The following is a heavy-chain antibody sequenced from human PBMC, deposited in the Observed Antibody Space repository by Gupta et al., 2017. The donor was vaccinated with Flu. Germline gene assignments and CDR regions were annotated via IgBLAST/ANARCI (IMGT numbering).Heavy chain of an antibody. V-gene: IGHV3-23*01. J-gene: IGHJ4*02. D-gene: IGHD6-19*01. Sequence: EVQLLESGGGLVQPGGSLRLSCAASGFTFSSYAMSWVRQAPGKGLEWVSAISGSGGSTYYADAVKGRFTISRDNSKNTMYLQMKRMRAEDTAVYYCAKRGSGWQYYFDYGGQGTMVTVSS. CDR3: AKRGSGWQYYFDY. CDR2: ISGSGGST. CDR1: GFTFSSYA.